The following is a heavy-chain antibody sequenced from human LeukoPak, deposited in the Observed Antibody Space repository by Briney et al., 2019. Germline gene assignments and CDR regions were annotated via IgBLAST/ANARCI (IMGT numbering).Heavy chain of an antibody. J-gene: IGHJ4*02. CDR1: GYTFTGYY. Sequence: AASVKVSCKASGYTFTGYYMHWLRQAPGQGLEWMGWINPNSGGTNYAQKFQGRVTMTRDTSISTAYMELSRLRSDDTAVYYCARDGDSGYDYKLDYWGQGTLVTVSS. D-gene: IGHD5-12*01. V-gene: IGHV1-2*02. CDR3: ARDGDSGYDYKLDY. CDR2: INPNSGGT.